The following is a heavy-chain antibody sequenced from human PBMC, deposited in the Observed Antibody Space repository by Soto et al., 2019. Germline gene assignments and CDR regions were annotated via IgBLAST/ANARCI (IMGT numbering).Heavy chain of an antibody. CDR2: INSGSSSI. V-gene: IGHV3-48*02. CDR1: GFTFSYNS. J-gene: IGHJ4*02. Sequence: EVQLVESGGGLVQPGGSLRLSCAASGFTFSYNSMNWVRQAPGKGLEWVSYINSGSSSIYYADSVKGRFTISRDNAKNSLYLQMNSLRDEDTAVYFCASGRAGYGGNLDYWGQGTLVTVSS. CDR3: ASGRAGYGGNLDY. D-gene: IGHD5-12*01.